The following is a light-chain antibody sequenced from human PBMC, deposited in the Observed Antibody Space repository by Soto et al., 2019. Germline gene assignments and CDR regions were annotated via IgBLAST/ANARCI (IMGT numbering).Light chain of an antibody. CDR2: GAS. CDR3: HHYDSSPLT. Sequence: EIVLTQSPGTLSLSPGERATLSCRASQSVSSSYLAWYQQKPGQAPMLLIYGASSRPTGIPDRFSGSGAATDSTLTISRLEPEYFAVYYCHHYDSSPLTLVGGTTVEIK. CDR1: QSVSSSY. V-gene: IGKV3-20*01. J-gene: IGKJ4*01.